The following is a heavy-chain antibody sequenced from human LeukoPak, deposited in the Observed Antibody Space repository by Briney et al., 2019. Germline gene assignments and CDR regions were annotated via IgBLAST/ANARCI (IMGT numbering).Heavy chain of an antibody. CDR3: ARGLIKSRSGWHFDY. D-gene: IGHD6-19*01. V-gene: IGHV3-30*03. J-gene: IGHJ4*02. CDR2: IASNGGSE. Sequence: GGSLRLSCAASGFTFTTYGLHWVRQAPGKGLEWVAAIASNGGSEYYGDSVRGRFTISRDNSKNTLFLQMNSLRPDDTAVYYCARGLIKSRSGWHFDYWGQGTLVTVSS. CDR1: GFTFTTYG.